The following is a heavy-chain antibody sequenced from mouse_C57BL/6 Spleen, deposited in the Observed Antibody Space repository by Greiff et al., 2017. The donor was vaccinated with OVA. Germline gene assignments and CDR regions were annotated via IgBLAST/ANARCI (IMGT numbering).Heavy chain of an antibody. CDR3: ARAGAYGGYFDY. V-gene: IGHV1-26*01. D-gene: IGHD1-1*02. J-gene: IGHJ2*01. Sequence: VQLQQSGPELVKPGASVKISCKASGYTFTDYYMNWVKQSHGKSLEWIGDINPNNGGTSYNQKFKGKATLTVDKSSSTAYMELRSLTSEDSAVYYCARAGAYGGYFDYWGKGTTLTVST. CDR1: GYTFTDYY. CDR2: INPNNGGT.